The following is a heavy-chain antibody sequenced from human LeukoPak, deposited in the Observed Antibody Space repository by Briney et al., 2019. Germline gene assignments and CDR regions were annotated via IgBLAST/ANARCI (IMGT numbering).Heavy chain of an antibody. D-gene: IGHD3-10*01. J-gene: IGHJ6*03. CDR1: GGSISSYY. CDR2: IYYSGGT. CDR3: ARTTTVRGTYYMDV. V-gene: IGHV4-59*01. Sequence: SETLSLTCTVSGGSISSYYWSWIRQPPGKRLEWMGYIYYSGGTNYNPSLKSRVTISVDTSKNRFSLKLRSVTAADTAVYYCARTTTVRGTYYMDVWGKGTTVTVSS.